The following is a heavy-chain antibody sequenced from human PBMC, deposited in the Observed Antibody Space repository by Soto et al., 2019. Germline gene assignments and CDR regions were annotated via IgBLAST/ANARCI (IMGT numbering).Heavy chain of an antibody. V-gene: IGHV3-15*01. CDR2: IKSKTDGGTT. CDR3: TTGRYDSSGYYSGLRYDRGTCFDY. Sequence: PGGSLRLSCAASGFTFSNAWMSWVRQAPGKGLEWVGRIKSKTDGGTTDYAAPVKGRFTISRDDSKNTLYLQMNSLKTEDTAVYYCTTGRYDSSGYYSGLRYDRGTCFDYWGQGTLVTVSS. D-gene: IGHD3-22*01. CDR1: GFTFSNAW. J-gene: IGHJ4*02.